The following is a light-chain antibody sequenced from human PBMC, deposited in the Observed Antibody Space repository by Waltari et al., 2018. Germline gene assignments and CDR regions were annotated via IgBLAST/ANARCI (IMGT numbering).Light chain of an antibody. Sequence: QAVVTQEPSLTVSPGGTVTLTCASNTGVVTSGHFPYWFQQKPGQAPKTLIYDTTNKHSWTPARFSGSLLGGKAALTLSGAQSEDEADYFCFLVYGGVGVFGGGTKLTVL. CDR2: DTT. CDR1: TGVVTSGHF. V-gene: IGLV7-46*01. CDR3: FLVYGGVGV. J-gene: IGLJ3*02.